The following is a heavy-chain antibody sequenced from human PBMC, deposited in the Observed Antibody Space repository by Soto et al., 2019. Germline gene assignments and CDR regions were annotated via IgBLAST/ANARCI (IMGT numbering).Heavy chain of an antibody. D-gene: IGHD3-9*01. Sequence: LSLSCVASGFTFSSYALQWVSEAPGKGLEWVAVTSYDGSNKYYADSVEGRFTISRDNSKNTLYLQTSSLTTEDTAMYYCARDWETSATGLIDSWGQGTLVTVYS. V-gene: IGHV3-30-3*01. CDR1: GFTFSSYA. CDR3: ARDWETSATGLIDS. CDR2: TSYDGSNK. J-gene: IGHJ4*02.